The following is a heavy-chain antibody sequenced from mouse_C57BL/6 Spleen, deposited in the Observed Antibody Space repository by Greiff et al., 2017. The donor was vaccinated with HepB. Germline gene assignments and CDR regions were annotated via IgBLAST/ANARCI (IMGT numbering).Heavy chain of an antibody. D-gene: IGHD2-5*01. CDR3: ARAYYSNYYFAY. CDR1: GYSITSGYY. Sequence: EVKLQESGPGLVKPSQSLSLTCSVTGYSITSGYYWNWIRQFPGNKLEWMGYISYDGSNNYNPSLKNRNSITRDTSKNQFFLKLNSVTTEDTATYYCARAYYSNYYFAYWGQGTLVTVSA. V-gene: IGHV3-6*01. J-gene: IGHJ3*01. CDR2: ISYDGSN.